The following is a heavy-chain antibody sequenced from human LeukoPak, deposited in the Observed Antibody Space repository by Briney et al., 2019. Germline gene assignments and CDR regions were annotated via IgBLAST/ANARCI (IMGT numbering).Heavy chain of an antibody. CDR1: GGSISSYY. CDR3: ARHSYDYVWGSYPEGAFDI. J-gene: IGHJ3*02. D-gene: IGHD3-16*02. CDR2: TYYSGST. Sequence: SETLSLTCTVSGGSISSYYWSWIRQPPGKGLEWIGYTYYSGSTNYNPSLKSRVTISVDTSKNQFSLKLSSVTAADTAVYYCARHSYDYVWGSYPEGAFDIWGQGTMVTVSS. V-gene: IGHV4-59*08.